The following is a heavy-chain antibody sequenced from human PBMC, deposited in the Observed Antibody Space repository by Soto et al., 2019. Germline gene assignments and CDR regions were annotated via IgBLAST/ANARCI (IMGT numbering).Heavy chain of an antibody. Sequence: GCLGRACAVSGFTFRDYNMGWMRQAPGKGPEWISYITYRGNDAYYADSVKGRFAISRDNTKNSLSLQMNSLRVEDTALYYCARRIVGNTGHAMDVWGQGTKVTVYS. CDR3: ARRIVGNTGHAMDV. CDR2: ITYRGNDA. V-gene: IGHV3-11*01. J-gene: IGHJ6*02. CDR1: GFTFRDYN. D-gene: IGHD1-26*01.